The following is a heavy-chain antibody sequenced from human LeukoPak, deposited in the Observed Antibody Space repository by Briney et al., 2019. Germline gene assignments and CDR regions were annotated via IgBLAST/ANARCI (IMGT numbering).Heavy chain of an antibody. J-gene: IGHJ4*02. CDR2: INHSGST. D-gene: IGHD1-1*01. Sequence: SETLSLTCAVYGGSFSGYYWSWIRQPPGKGLEWIGEINHSGSTNYNPSLKSRVTISVDTSKNQFSLKLSSVTAADTAVYYCARGTIFDYWGQGTLVTVSS. V-gene: IGHV4-34*01. CDR1: GGSFSGYY. CDR3: ARGTIFDY.